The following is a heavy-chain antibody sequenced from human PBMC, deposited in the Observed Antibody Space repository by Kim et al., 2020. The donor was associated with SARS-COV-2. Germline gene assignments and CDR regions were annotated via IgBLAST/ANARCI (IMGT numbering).Heavy chain of an antibody. J-gene: IGHJ4*02. V-gene: IGHV3-23*01. Sequence: YASSVKGRFTISGDNAKNTLYLQMNSLRAEDTAVYYCAKRTTMIVVAPPYWGQGTLVTVSS. D-gene: IGHD3-22*01. CDR3: AKRTTMIVVAPPY.